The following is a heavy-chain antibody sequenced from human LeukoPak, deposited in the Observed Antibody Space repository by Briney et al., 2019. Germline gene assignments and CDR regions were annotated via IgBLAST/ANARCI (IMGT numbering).Heavy chain of an antibody. V-gene: IGHV3-48*03. J-gene: IGHJ5*02. CDR3: ARESHDILTGQNWFDP. CDR1: GFTFSSYE. D-gene: IGHD3-9*01. CDR2: ISSSGSTI. Sequence: GGSLRLSCAASGFTFSSYEMNWVRQAPGKGLEWVSYISSSGSTIYYADSVKGRFTISRDNAKNSLYLQMNSLRAEDTAVYYCARESHDILTGQNWFDPWGQGTLVTVSS.